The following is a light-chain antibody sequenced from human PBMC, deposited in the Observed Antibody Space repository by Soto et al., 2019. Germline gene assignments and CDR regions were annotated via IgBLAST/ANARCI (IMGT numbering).Light chain of an antibody. CDR2: ADN. CDR1: SSNIGAGYD. CDR3: QSYDSSLSGSVV. J-gene: IGLJ2*01. V-gene: IGLV1-40*01. Sequence: QAVVTQPPSVSGAPGQRVTISCTGSSSNIGAGYDVHWYQHLPGTAPKLLIYADNNRPSGVPDRFSGSKSGTSASLAITGLQAEDEADYYCQSYDSSLSGSVVFGGGTKVTVL.